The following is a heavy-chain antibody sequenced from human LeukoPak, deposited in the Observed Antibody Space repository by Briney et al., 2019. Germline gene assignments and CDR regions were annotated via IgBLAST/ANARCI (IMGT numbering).Heavy chain of an antibody. CDR3: ATSYYGSGTYYNWFDP. D-gene: IGHD3-10*01. CDR2: IHSIGTT. J-gene: IGHJ5*02. Sequence: SETLSLTCTVSGGSISRNYWSWIRQTPGKGLEWIGYIHSIGTTYYNPSLESRLTISIDTSKNQFSLKLSSVTAADTAVYYCATSYYGSGTYYNWFDPWGQGTLVTVSS. V-gene: IGHV4-59*01. CDR1: GGSISRNY.